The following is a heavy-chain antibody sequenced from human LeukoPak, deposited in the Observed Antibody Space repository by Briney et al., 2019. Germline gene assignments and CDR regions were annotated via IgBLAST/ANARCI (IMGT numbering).Heavy chain of an antibody. V-gene: IGHV4-34*01. CDR2: INHSGST. Sequence: SETLSLTCAVYGGSFSGYYWSWIRQPPGKGLEWIGDINHSGSTNYNPSLKSRVTISVDTSKNQFSLKLSSVTAADTAVYYCARSLSTNWYYYGSGSYYNGINWFDPWGQGTLVTVSS. D-gene: IGHD3-10*01. CDR1: GGSFSGYY. J-gene: IGHJ5*02. CDR3: ARSLSTNWYYYGSGSYYNGINWFDP.